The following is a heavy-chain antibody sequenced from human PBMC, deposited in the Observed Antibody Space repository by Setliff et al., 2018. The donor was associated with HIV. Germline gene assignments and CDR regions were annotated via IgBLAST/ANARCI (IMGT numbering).Heavy chain of an antibody. Sequence: GASVKVSCKASGDVFDSFAFNWVRQAPGQGLEWMGSIVPIFGTAVYAQQFQGRVTITADESTTTAYMELTSLRSDDTAVFYCARGGRFNQYFYTSNFFDLWGQGTLVTVSS. CDR3: ARGGRFNQYFYTSNFFDL. J-gene: IGHJ4*02. V-gene: IGHV1-69*13. D-gene: IGHD3-3*01. CDR2: IVPIFGTA. CDR1: GDVFDSFA.